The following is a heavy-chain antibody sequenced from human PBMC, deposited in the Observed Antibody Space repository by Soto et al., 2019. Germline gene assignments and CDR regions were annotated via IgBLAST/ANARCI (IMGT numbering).Heavy chain of an antibody. J-gene: IGHJ3*02. D-gene: IGHD6-19*01. CDR3: VVHPGYSSGWYNVDAFDI. CDR1: GYSFTSYW. CDR2: IYPGDSDT. V-gene: IGHV5-51*01. Sequence: GESLKISCKGSGYSFTSYWIGWVRQMPGKGLEWMGIIYPGDSDTRYSPSFQGQVTISADKSISTAYLQWSSLKASDTAMYYCVVHPGYSSGWYNVDAFDIWGQGTMVTVSS.